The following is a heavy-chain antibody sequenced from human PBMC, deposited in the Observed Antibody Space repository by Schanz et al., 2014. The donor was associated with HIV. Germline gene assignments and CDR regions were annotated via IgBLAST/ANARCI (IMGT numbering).Heavy chain of an antibody. CDR2: IYQSGGT. CDR3: ARGTDDFPPDS. CDR1: GGSFSGHY. D-gene: IGHD3-3*01. J-gene: IGHJ4*02. V-gene: IGHV4-34*01. Sequence: QVQLQQWGAGLLKPSETLTLTCVVYGGSFSGHYWSWIRQPPGKGLEWIGEIYQSGGTDYSPSFKSRITIPVDTSKNQVPLNLRSVTAADTAVYYCARGTDDFPPDSWGQGTQVIVSS.